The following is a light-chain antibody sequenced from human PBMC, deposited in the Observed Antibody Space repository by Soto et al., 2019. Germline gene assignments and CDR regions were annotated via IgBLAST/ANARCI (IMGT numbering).Light chain of an antibody. CDR2: ANT. CDR1: SSNIGAPYD. V-gene: IGLV1-40*01. J-gene: IGLJ2*01. Sequence: QSVVTQPPSVSGAPGQRVTISCTGSSSNIGAPYDVHWYQQLPGTAPKLLIYANTNRPSGVPDRFSASKSGTSASLAITGLQAEDEADYYCQSYDRSLSGAIFGGGTKLTVL. CDR3: QSYDRSLSGAI.